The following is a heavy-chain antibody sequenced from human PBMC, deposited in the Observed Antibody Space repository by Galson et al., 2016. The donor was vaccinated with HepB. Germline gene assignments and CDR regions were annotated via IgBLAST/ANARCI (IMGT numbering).Heavy chain of an antibody. CDR3: AKSVLEYDILTGYYRRGADY. V-gene: IGHV3-23*01. Sequence: SLRLSCAASGFTFSSYAMSWVRQAPGKGLEWVSSSGSGGPTYYADSVKGRFTISRDNSKNTLFLQMHGLRADDTAVYYCAKSVLEYDILTGYYRRGADYWGQGTLVTVSS. D-gene: IGHD3-9*01. CDR2: SGSGGPT. CDR1: GFTFSSYA. J-gene: IGHJ4*02.